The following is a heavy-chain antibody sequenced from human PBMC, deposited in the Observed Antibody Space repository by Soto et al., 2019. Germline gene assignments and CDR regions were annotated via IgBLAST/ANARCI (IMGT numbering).Heavy chain of an antibody. V-gene: IGHV3-23*01. CDR1: GFTFSSYA. J-gene: IGHJ5*01. D-gene: IGHD4-17*01. CDR3: AKDTRYADYVRWFDS. Sequence: GGSLRLSCTASGFTFSSYAMTWVRQAPGRGLEGVSGITFSGGSNIYADSVKGRFTISRDNSKSTLYLQMNSLRAEDMAVYYCAKDTRYADYVRWFDSWGQGTLVTVSS. CDR2: ITFSGGSN.